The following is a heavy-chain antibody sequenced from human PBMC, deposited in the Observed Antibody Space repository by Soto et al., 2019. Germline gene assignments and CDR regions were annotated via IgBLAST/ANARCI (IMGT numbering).Heavy chain of an antibody. Sequence: EVQLVESGGGLVKPGGSLRLSCAASGFTFSNAWMNWVRQAPGKGLEWVGRIKSKTDGGTTDYAAPVKGRFTISRDDSKNTLYLQMNSLKTEDTAVYYCTMENYYDSSGVDYWGQGTLVTVSS. J-gene: IGHJ4*02. V-gene: IGHV3-15*07. CDR1: GFTFSNAW. CDR3: TMENYYDSSGVDY. D-gene: IGHD3-22*01. CDR2: IKSKTDGGTT.